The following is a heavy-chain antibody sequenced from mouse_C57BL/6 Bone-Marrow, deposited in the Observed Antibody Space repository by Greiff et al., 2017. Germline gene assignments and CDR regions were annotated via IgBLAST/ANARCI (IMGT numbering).Heavy chain of an antibody. D-gene: IGHD2-3*01. CDR2: ISSGSSTI. J-gene: IGHJ3*01. CDR1: GFTFSDYG. Sequence: DVKLVESGGGLVKPGGSLKLSCAASGFTFSDYGMHWVRQAPEKGLEWVAYISSGSSTIYYADTVKGRFTISRDNAKNTLFLQMTSLRSEDTAMYYWSRLYDGYSAWFAYWGQGTLVTVSA. V-gene: IGHV5-17*01. CDR3: SRLYDGYSAWFAY.